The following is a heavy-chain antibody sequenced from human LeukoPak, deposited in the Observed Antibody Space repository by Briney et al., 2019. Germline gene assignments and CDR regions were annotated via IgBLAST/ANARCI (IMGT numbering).Heavy chain of an antibody. CDR1: GFTFTGYT. V-gene: IGHV3-21*01. Sequence: GGSLRLSCAASGFTFTGYTMNWVRQAPGKGLEWVSSISSSSTYIYYADSVKGRFTISRDNAKNSLYLQMNSLRAEDTAVYYCARGFSPVAVLGILAYWGQGTLVTVSS. D-gene: IGHD3-9*01. J-gene: IGHJ4*02. CDR3: ARGFSPVAVLGILAY. CDR2: ISSSSTYI.